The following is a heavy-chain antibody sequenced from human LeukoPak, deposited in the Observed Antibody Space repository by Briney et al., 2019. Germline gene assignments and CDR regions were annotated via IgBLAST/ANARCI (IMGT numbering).Heavy chain of an antibody. CDR1: GGSISSYY. CDR3: ARDRKYYYHMDV. J-gene: IGHJ6*03. Sequence: PSETLSLTCTVSGGSISSYYWSWIRQPPGKGLEWIGYIYYSGSTNYNPSLKSRVTISVDTSKNQFSLKLSSLTAADTAVYYCARDRKYYYHMDVWGKGTTVTVSS. CDR2: IYYSGST. D-gene: IGHD1-14*01. V-gene: IGHV4-59*12.